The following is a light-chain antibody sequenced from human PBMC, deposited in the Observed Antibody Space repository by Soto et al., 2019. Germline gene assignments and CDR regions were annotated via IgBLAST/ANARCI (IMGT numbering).Light chain of an antibody. CDR3: QQYGSSPLT. Sequence: EFVSTQSPGTLSLSPGERATLSCRASQSVSSSYLAWYQQKPGQAPRLLIYGASSRATGIPDRFSGSGSGTDFTLTISRLEPEDFAVYYCQQYGSSPLTFGGGTKVDIK. CDR2: GAS. CDR1: QSVSSSY. J-gene: IGKJ4*01. V-gene: IGKV3-20*01.